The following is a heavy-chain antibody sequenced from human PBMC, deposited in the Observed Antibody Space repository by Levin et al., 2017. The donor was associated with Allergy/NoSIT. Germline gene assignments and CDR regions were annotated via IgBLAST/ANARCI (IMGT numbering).Heavy chain of an antibody. D-gene: IGHD6-13*01. CDR1: GFPFSSYA. V-gene: IGHV3-23*01. CDR2: ITGPGGDT. Sequence: GESLKISCDASGFPFSSYAMGWARQVPGKGLEWVSTITGPGGDTYYPDSVKGRFRISRDNSKDTLYLQMNSLRVDDTALYYCAKKAGYSSSWVFDFWGQGTLVTVSS. J-gene: IGHJ4*02. CDR3: AKKAGYSSSWVFDF.